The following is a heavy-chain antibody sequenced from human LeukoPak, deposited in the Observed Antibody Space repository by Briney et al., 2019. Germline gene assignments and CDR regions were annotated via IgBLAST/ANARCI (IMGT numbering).Heavy chain of an antibody. J-gene: IGHJ3*02. V-gene: IGHV6-1*01. CDR2: TYYRSKWYN. Sequence: PSQTLSLTCAISGDSVSSNSAAWNWIRQSPSRGLEWLGRTYYRSKWYNDYAVSVKSRITINPDTSKNQFSLQLNSATPEDTAVYYCARERRRVPELPDAFDIWGQGTMVTVSS. CDR3: ARERRRVPELPDAFDI. D-gene: IGHD1-26*01. CDR1: GDSVSSNSAA.